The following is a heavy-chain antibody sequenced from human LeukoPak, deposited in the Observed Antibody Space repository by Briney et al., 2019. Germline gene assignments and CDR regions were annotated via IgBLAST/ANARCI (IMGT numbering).Heavy chain of an antibody. CDR2: IWYDGSDK. CDR1: GLTFSSYG. D-gene: IGHD3-10*01. J-gene: IGHJ6*02. CDR3: ARVKGYYGSGSYYEPAVYYGMDV. Sequence: GGSLRLSCAASGLTFSSYGMRWVRQAPGKGLEWVAVIWYDGSDKYYADSVKGRFTISRDNSKNTLYLQMNSLRAEDTAVYYCARVKGYYGSGSYYEPAVYYGMDVWGQGTTVTVSS. V-gene: IGHV3-33*01.